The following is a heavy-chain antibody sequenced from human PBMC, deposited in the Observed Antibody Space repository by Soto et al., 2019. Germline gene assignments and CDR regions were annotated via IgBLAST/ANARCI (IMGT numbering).Heavy chain of an antibody. J-gene: IGHJ6*02. Sequence: QVQLVQSGAEVKKPGSSVKVSCKASGGTFSSYAISWVRQAPGQGLEWMGGIIPIFGTANYAQKFQGRVTITADESTSTAYMELSSPRSEDTAVYYCARDPGSPRGPGGFYYYYGMDVWGQGTTVTVSS. CDR3: ARDPGSPRGPGGFYYYYGMDV. D-gene: IGHD3-16*01. CDR1: GGTFSSYA. V-gene: IGHV1-69*12. CDR2: IIPIFGTA.